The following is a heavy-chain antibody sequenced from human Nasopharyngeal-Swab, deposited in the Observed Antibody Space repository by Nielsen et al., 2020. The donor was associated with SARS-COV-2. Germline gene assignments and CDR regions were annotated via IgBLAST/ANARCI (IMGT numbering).Heavy chain of an antibody. CDR1: GGTFSSDA. V-gene: IGHV1-69*13. J-gene: IGHJ4*02. D-gene: IGHD2-2*02. Sequence: SVKVSCKASGGTFSSDAISWVRQAPGQGLEWMGALIPIFGPANYAQKFQGRVTITADESTSTAYMDLSSLRSEDTAVYYCARAGYCSSTSCDTTDYWGQGTLVTVSS. CDR3: ARAGYCSSTSCDTTDY. CDR2: LIPIFGPA.